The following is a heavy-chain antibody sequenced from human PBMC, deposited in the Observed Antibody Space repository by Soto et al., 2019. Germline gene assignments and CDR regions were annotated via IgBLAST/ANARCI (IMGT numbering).Heavy chain of an antibody. CDR1: GYTFTSYA. J-gene: IGHJ4*02. CDR2: INAGNGNT. Sequence: QVQLVQSGAEVKKPAASVKVSCKASGYTFTSYAMHWVRQAPGQRLEWMGWINAGNGNTKYSQKFQGRVTITRDTSASTAYMELSSLRSEDTAGYYCARDHYSSGWYRLAYWGQGTLVTVSS. V-gene: IGHV1-3*01. CDR3: ARDHYSSGWYRLAY. D-gene: IGHD6-19*01.